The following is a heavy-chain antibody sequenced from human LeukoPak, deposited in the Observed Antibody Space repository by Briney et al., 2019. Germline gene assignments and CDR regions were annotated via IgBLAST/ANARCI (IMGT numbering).Heavy chain of an antibody. J-gene: IGHJ4*02. Sequence: EASVKVSCKASGYTFTDYYMHWVRQAPGQGPEWLGWISAYDGRTNYAQNLQGRVTLTADTSTTTAYMELRSLTSDDTAVYYCARDPSNTVCRYIYFDYWGQGTLVTVSS. CDR3: ARDPSNTVCRYIYFDY. CDR1: GYTFTDYY. CDR2: ISAYDGRT. D-gene: IGHD1-1*01. V-gene: IGHV1-18*04.